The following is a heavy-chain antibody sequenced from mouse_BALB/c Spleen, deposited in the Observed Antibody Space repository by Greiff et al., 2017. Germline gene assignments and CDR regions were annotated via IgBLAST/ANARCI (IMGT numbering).Heavy chain of an antibody. D-gene: IGHD2-14*01. CDR1: GFTFSSYA. CDR3: ATYYRYDAWFAY. J-gene: IGHJ3*01. CDR2: ISSGGSYT. Sequence: EVKLVESGGDLVKPGGSLKLSCAASGFTFSSYAMSWVRQSPEKRLEWVAEISSGGSYTYYPDTVTGRFTISRDNAKNTLYLEMSSLRSEDTAMYYCATYYRYDAWFAYWGQGTLVTVSA. V-gene: IGHV5-9-4*01.